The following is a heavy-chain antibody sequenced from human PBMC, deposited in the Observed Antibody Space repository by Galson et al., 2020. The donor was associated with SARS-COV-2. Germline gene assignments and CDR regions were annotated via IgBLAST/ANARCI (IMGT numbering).Heavy chain of an antibody. D-gene: IGHD3-10*01. J-gene: IGHJ6*03. CDR2: VNIGGNT. V-gene: IGHV4-34*01. CDR1: GWSFSGYS. CDR3: ARGHRGVVPSPVLGLGPFYSYYYMDV. Sequence: SQTLSLTCAVYGWSFSGYSWTWIRQPPGKGLEWIGDVNIGGNTNYSPSLRSRVTVSVDTSKNQFSLNLRSVTAADTALYFCARGHRGVVPSPVLGLGPFYSYYYMDVWSKGTTVTVSS.